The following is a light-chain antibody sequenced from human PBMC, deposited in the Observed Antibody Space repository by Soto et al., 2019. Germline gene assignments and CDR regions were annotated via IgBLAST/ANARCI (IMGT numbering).Light chain of an antibody. V-gene: IGKV3-15*01. CDR2: DTS. CDR1: QSVRSN. J-gene: IGKJ1*01. Sequence: EVVMTQSPATLSVSPGERATLSCRASQSVRSNLAWYQQKPGQAPRPRIYDTSTRATGIPARFSGSGSGTEFTLNIGSMQSEDCAVDHCQQYDKWPPAFGQGTKVEIK. CDR3: QQYDKWPPA.